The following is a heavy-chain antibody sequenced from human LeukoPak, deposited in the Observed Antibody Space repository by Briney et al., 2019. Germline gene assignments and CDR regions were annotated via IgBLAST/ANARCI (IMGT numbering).Heavy chain of an antibody. CDR2: ISSSSSYI. CDR3: ARGPQSYYGSGSSPPYYFDY. D-gene: IGHD3-10*01. J-gene: IGHJ4*02. CDR1: GFTFSSYS. Sequence: GGSLRLSCAASGFTFSSYSMNWVRQAPGKGLEWVSSISSSSSYIYYADSVKGRFTISRDNAKNSLYLQMNSLRAEDTAVYYCARGPQSYYGSGSSPPYYFDYWGQGTLVTVSS. V-gene: IGHV3-21*01.